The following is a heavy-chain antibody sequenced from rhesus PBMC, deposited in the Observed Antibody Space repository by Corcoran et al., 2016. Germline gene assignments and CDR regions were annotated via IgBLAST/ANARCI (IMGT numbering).Heavy chain of an antibody. CDR2: IDGNSAST. CDR1: GGPISGYFY. CDR3: ARANSGSWNLYFDL. J-gene: IGHJ2*01. Sequence: QVQLQESGPGVGKPSETLSLNCAGYGGPISGYFYSSCFRPSPRQGLELIGNIDGNSASTNYNPSLKNRVTISKDTSKNQFSLKLSSVTAADTAVYYCARANSGSWNLYFDLWGPGTPITISS. D-gene: IGHD6-25*01. V-gene: IGHV4-143*01.